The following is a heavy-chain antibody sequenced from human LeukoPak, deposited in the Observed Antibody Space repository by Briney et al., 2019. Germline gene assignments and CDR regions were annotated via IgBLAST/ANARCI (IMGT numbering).Heavy chain of an antibody. CDR1: GFTFSSYA. D-gene: IGHD3-22*01. CDR2: ISYDGSNK. V-gene: IGHV3-30-3*01. J-gene: IGHJ4*02. CDR3: AREGYYYDSSGYYPFDY. Sequence: PGGSLRLSCAASGFTFSSYAMHWVRQAPGKGLEWVAVISYDGSNKYYADSVKGRFTISRDNSKNTLYLQMNSLRAEDTAVYYCAREGYYYDSSGYYPFDYWGQGTLVTVSS.